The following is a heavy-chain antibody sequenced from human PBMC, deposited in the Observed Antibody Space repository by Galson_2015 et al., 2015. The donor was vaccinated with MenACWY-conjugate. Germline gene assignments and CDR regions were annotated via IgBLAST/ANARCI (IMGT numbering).Heavy chain of an antibody. D-gene: IGHD5-18*01. CDR1: GFTFSDAW. J-gene: IGHJ6*03. V-gene: IGHV3-11*04. Sequence: SLRLSCAVSGFTFSDAWMTWVRQAPGTGLEWLSYISKSGSPIYYADSVKGRFTISRDNIKKSLFLEMNGLRAGDTGVYYCARVGTWIHQYFYYMDVWGKGTTVTVSS. CDR3: ARVGTWIHQYFYYMDV. CDR2: ISKSGSPI.